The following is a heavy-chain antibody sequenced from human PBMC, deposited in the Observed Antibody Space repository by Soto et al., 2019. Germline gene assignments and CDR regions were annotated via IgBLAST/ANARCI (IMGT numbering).Heavy chain of an antibody. Sequence: QVPLVQSGAEVREPGASVKVSCKASGYSFTGLDINWVRQTTGQGLEWMGWIQPSSGRTGYAQKFQGRVTMTRDTSINTAYMELSSLTSDDTAFYYCARGVTAGVDYWGQGTLVTVSS. J-gene: IGHJ4*02. CDR2: IQPSSGRT. CDR1: GYSFTGLD. D-gene: IGHD1-26*01. CDR3: ARGVTAGVDY. V-gene: IGHV1-8*01.